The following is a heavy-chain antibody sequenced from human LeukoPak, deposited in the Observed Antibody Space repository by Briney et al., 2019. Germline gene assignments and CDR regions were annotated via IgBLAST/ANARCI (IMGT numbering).Heavy chain of an antibody. V-gene: IGHV3-21*01. CDR3: ARGWFGELFPDY. Sequence: GGSLRLSCAASGFTFSSYSMNWVRQAPGKELEWVSSISSSSSYIYYADSVKGRFTISRDNAKNSLYLQMNSLRAEDTAVYYCARGWFGELFPDYWGQGTLVTVSS. D-gene: IGHD3-10*01. CDR2: ISSSSSYI. J-gene: IGHJ4*02. CDR1: GFTFSSYS.